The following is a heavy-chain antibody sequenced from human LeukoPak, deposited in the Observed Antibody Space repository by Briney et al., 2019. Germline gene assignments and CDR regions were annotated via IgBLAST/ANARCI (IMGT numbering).Heavy chain of an antibody. CDR1: GGSISSYY. V-gene: IGHV4-4*07. Sequence: SETLSLTCTVSGGSISSYYWSWIRQPAGKGLEWIGRIYTSGSTNYNPSLKSRVTMSVDTSKNQFSLKLSSVTAADTAVYYCARDLSPETIGYCSSTSCRVNPRNRRSNWFDPWGQGTLVTVSS. J-gene: IGHJ5*02. D-gene: IGHD2-2*01. CDR2: IYTSGST. CDR3: ARDLSPETIGYCSSTSCRVNPRNRRSNWFDP.